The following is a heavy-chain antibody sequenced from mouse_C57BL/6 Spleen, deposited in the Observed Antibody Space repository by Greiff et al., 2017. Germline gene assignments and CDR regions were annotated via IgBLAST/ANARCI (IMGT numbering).Heavy chain of an antibody. CDR1: GYAFTNYL. V-gene: IGHV1-54*01. Sequence: QVQLQQSGAELVRPGTSVKVSCKASGYAFTNYLIEWVKQRPGQGLEWIGVINPGSGGTNYNEKFKGKATLTADKSSSTAYMQLSSLTAEDSAVYVCARGDLGRSFDYWGQGTTLTVSS. CDR2: INPGSGGT. J-gene: IGHJ2*01. D-gene: IGHD4-1*01. CDR3: ARGDLGRSFDY.